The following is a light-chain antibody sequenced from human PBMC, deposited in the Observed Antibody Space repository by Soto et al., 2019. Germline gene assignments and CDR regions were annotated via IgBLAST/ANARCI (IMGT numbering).Light chain of an antibody. CDR3: QQYGYSPIT. CDR2: GAS. V-gene: IGKV3-20*01. CDR1: QSVNTN. J-gene: IGKJ5*01. Sequence: EIVLTQSPATLSLSPGERATLSCRASQSVNTNLAWYQQKPGQAPRXLIYGASSRATGIADRFSGSGSGTDLTITISRLEPEDFELYDCQQYGYSPITFGQGTRREIK.